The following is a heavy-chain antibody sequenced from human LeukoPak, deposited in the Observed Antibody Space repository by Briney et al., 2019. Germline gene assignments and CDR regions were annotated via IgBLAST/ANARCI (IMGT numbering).Heavy chain of an antibody. D-gene: IGHD2-15*01. CDR1: GESLNSYY. J-gene: IGHJ4*02. CDR3: ARGAWATRLAS. CDR2: IYESGTT. V-gene: IGHV4-34*01. Sequence: PSETLSLTCAVYGESLNSYYWSWVRQPPGEGLEWIGEIYESGTTKYNPSRKSRVAISMVPSKQQFSLRLSSVTAADTAVYYCARGAWATRLASWGLGTPVIVSS.